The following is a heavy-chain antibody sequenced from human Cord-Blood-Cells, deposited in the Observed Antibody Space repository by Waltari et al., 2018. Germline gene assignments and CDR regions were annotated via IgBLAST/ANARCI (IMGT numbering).Heavy chain of an antibody. D-gene: IGHD6-13*01. J-gene: IGHJ6*02. Sequence: QVQLVQSGAEVKKPGASVKVSCKASGYTFTSYYMHWVRQAPGQGLEWMGIINPSGGSTSYEQKFQGRVTMTRDTSTSTVYMELSSLRSEDTAVYYCAREVAAAGEGYYYYGMDVWGQGTTVTVSS. CDR3: AREVAAAGEGYYYYGMDV. CDR1: GYTFTSYY. CDR2: INPSGGST. V-gene: IGHV1-46*01.